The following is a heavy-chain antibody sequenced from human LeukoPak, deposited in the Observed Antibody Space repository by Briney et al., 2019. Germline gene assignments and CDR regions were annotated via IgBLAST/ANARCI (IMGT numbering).Heavy chain of an antibody. Sequence: GGSLRLSCAASGFTFSSYIMNWVRQAPGKGLEWVSSISSSSSYIYYADSVKGRFTISRDNAKNSLYLQMNSLRAEDTAVYYCARDRKIAAAGTPYWGQGTLVTVSS. CDR2: ISSSSSYI. CDR3: ARDRKIAAAGTPY. CDR1: GFTFSSYI. V-gene: IGHV3-21*01. J-gene: IGHJ4*02. D-gene: IGHD6-13*01.